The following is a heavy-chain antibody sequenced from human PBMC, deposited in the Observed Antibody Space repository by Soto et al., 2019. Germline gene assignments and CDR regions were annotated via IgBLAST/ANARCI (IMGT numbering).Heavy chain of an antibody. CDR2: INAGNGNT. CDR3: ARAAYCTNGVCLILDY. V-gene: IGHV1-3*01. Sequence: ASVKVSCKASGYTFTSYAMHWVRQAPGQRLEWMGWINAGNGNTKYSQKFQGRVTITRDTSASTAYMELSSLRSGDTAVYYCARAAYCTNGVCLILDYWGQGTLVTVSS. D-gene: IGHD2-8*01. J-gene: IGHJ4*02. CDR1: GYTFTSYA.